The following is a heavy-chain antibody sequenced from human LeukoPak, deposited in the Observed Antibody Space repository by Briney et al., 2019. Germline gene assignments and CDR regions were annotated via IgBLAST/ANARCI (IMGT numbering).Heavy chain of an antibody. J-gene: IGHJ4*02. CDR2: IYTSGST. V-gene: IGHV4-4*07. CDR1: GGSISSYY. D-gene: IGHD2-2*01. Sequence: SETLSLTCTVSGGSISSYYWSWIRQPAGKGLEWIGRIYTSGSTNYNPSLKSRVTMSVDTSKNQFSLKLSSVTAADTAVYYCARDHCSSTSCFFDHSLNYFDYWGQGTLVTVSS. CDR3: ARDHCSSTSCFFDHSLNYFDY.